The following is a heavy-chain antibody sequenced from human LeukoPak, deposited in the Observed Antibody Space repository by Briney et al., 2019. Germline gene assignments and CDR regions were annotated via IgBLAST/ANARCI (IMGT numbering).Heavy chain of an antibody. D-gene: IGHD6-19*01. V-gene: IGHV1-69*05. CDR2: IIPIVGTA. Sequence: SVKVSCKASGGSFSSYAISWVRQAPGQGLEWMGRIIPIVGTAHYAQKFQGRVTITTDESTSTAYMELSSLRSEDTAMYYCAREDSSGWSADYMDVWGKGTAVTVSS. CDR3: AREDSSGWSADYMDV. CDR1: GGSFSSYA. J-gene: IGHJ6*03.